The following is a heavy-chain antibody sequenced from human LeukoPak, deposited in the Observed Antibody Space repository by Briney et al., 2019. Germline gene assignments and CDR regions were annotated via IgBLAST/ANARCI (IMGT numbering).Heavy chain of an antibody. J-gene: IGHJ4*02. CDR2: LVSCIIHI. D-gene: IGHD3-16*01. CDR1: RFTLISYT. CDR3: ARDYYDSGPYPGNY. V-gene: IGHV3-21*01. Sequence: GRCLGLSCAAPRFTLISYTMNWVLQSLLQGQLLVPSLVSCIIHIYYADLVKGRFTISRDNAKNSLYLQMNSLRAEDTAVYYRARDYYDSGPYPGNYWGQGTLVTVSS.